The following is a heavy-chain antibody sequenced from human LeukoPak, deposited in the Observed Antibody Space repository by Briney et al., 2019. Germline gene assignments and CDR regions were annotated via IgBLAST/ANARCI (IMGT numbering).Heavy chain of an antibody. Sequence: ASVKVSCKASRYTFTSYDINWVRQATGQGLEWMGWMNPNSGNTGYAQKFQGRVTMTRNTSISTAYMELSSLRSEDTAVYYCASISSSGWYGSFDYWGQGTLVTVSS. CDR1: RYTFTSYD. V-gene: IGHV1-8*01. J-gene: IGHJ4*02. D-gene: IGHD6-19*01. CDR2: MNPNSGNT. CDR3: ASISSSGWYGSFDY.